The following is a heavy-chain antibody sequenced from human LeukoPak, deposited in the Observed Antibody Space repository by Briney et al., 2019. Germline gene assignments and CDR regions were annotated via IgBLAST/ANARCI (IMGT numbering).Heavy chain of an antibody. J-gene: IGHJ4*02. CDR1: GFTFSSYA. Sequence: GGSLRLSCAASGFTFSSYAMSWVRQAPGKGLEWVANIKQDGSEKYYVDSVKGRFTISRDNAKNSLYLQMNSLRAEDTAVYYCARDLLSGYYPHYFDYWGQGTLVTVSS. CDR2: IKQDGSEK. D-gene: IGHD3-22*01. CDR3: ARDLLSGYYPHYFDY. V-gene: IGHV3-7*01.